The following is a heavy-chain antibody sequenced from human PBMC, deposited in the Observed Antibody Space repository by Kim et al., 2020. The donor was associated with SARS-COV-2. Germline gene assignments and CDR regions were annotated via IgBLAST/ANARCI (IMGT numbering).Heavy chain of an antibody. CDR2: IGGSGYHT. CDR3: AKDTGSLAFYY. V-gene: IGHV3-23*01. D-gene: IGHD2-15*01. J-gene: IGHJ4*03. Sequence: GGSLRLSCAASGFTFSSYSMNWVRQAPGKGLEWVSVIGGSGYHTYYADSVKGRFTISRDKSKNTLFLQMNSLRAEDTAIYYCAKDTGSLAFYYWGQVT. CDR1: GFTFSSYS.